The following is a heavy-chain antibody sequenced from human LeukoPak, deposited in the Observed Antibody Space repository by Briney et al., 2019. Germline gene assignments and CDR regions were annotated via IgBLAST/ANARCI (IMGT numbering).Heavy chain of an antibody. CDR2: IIPLFGSA. D-gene: IGHD3-22*01. J-gene: IGHJ6*02. CDR3: ARTRYYHDSSDYGARYYYYYGMDV. V-gene: IGHV1-69*13. Sequence: SVKVSCKASGGTFNSYAISWVRQAPGQGLEWMGGIIPLFGSANYAQKFQGRVTISADESTSTAYMGLSSLRSEDTAVYYCARTRYYHDSSDYGARYYYYYGMDVWGQGTTVTVSS. CDR1: GGTFNSYA.